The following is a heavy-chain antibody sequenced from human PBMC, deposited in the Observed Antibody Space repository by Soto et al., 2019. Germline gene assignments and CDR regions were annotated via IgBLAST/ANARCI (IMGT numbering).Heavy chain of an antibody. J-gene: IGHJ4*02. CDR1: GYSFTNYG. CDR3: ARSCSGGSCHSAY. Sequence: ASVKVSCKTSGYSFTNYGINWVRQAPGQGLEWMGWISPFTGDTHYTQSPQGRITVTTDTSTNTAYMELRSLRSADTAVYYCARSCSGGSCHSAYWGQGTLVTVSS. CDR2: ISPFTGDT. D-gene: IGHD2-15*01. V-gene: IGHV1-18*04.